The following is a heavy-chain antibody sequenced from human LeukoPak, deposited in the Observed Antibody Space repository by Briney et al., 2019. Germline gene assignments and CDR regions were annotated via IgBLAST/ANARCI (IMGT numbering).Heavy chain of an antibody. J-gene: IGHJ4*02. Sequence: ETGGSLRLSCAASGFTFSSYAMSWVCQAPGKGLEWVSGISGSGGSTYYADSVKGRFTIFRDNSKNTLYLQMNSLRAEDTAVYHCANGWSPDYWGRGTLVTVSS. D-gene: IGHD2-15*01. V-gene: IGHV3-23*01. CDR1: GFTFSSYA. CDR2: ISGSGGST. CDR3: ANGWSPDY.